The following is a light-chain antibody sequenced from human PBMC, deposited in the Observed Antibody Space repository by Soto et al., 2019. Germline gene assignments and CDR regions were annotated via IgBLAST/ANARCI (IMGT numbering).Light chain of an antibody. CDR3: QQSYSTPRAT. CDR1: QSISAW. CDR2: DAS. J-gene: IGKJ5*01. V-gene: IGKV1-39*01. Sequence: DIRMTQSPSTLSASVGDRVTITCRASQSISAWLAWYQQKPGKAPKLLIYDASNLESGVPSRFSGSGSGTDFTLTISSLQPEDFATYYCQQSYSTPRATFGQGTRLEIK.